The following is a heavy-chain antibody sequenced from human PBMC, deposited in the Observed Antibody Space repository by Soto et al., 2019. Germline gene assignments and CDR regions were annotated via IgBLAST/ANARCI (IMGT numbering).Heavy chain of an antibody. CDR1: GGSISSGCYY. CDR2: IYYSGST. V-gene: IGHV4-31*03. CDR3: ARVPYCSSTSCYDGYYYYYMDV. J-gene: IGHJ6*03. D-gene: IGHD2-2*01. Sequence: SETLSLTCTVSGGSISSGCYYWSWIRQHPGKGLEWIGYIYYSGSTYYNLSLKSRVTISVDTSKNQFSLKLSSVTAADTAVYYCARVPYCSSTSCYDGYYYYYMDVWGKGTTVTVSS.